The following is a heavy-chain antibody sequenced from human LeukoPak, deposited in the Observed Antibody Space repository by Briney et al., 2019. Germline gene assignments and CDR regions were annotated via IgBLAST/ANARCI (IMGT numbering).Heavy chain of an antibody. V-gene: IGHV3-7*03. CDR2: IKQDGSEK. CDR3: ARDLEDGYRNV. CDR1: GFTFSSYW. J-gene: IGHJ4*02. Sequence: GGSLRLSCAASGFTFSSYWMSWVRQAPGKGLEWVANIKQDGSEKYYVDSVKGRFTISRDNAKNSLYLQMNSLRAEDTAVYFCARDLEDGYRNVWGQGTLVTVSS. D-gene: IGHD5-24*01.